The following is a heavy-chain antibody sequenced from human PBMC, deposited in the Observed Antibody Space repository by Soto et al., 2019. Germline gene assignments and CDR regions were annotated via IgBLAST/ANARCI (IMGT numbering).Heavy chain of an antibody. CDR3: ARLAISGTPRFDY. CDR1: GDSVISETYY. J-gene: IGHJ4*02. V-gene: IGHV4-61*01. Sequence: SETLSLTCTVSGDSVISETYYWSWIRQPPGKGLEWIGYIYYSGTTKYIPSLESRVIISIDTSKSQFSLKLNSVTAADTAMYYCARLAISGTPRFDYWGQGTPVTVSS. CDR2: IYYSGTT. D-gene: IGHD1-20*01.